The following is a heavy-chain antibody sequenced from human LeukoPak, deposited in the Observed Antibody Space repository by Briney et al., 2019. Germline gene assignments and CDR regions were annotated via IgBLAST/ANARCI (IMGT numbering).Heavy chain of an antibody. CDR3: ARSAYYGSGSYYSLDY. V-gene: IGHV3-21*01. Sequence: GGFLRLSRAASGFTFSSYSMNWVRQAPGKGLEWVSSISSSSSYIYYADSVRGRFTISRDNAKNSLYLQMNSLRAEDTAVYYCARSAYYGSGSYYSLDYWGQGTLVTVSS. CDR2: ISSSSSYI. D-gene: IGHD3-10*01. J-gene: IGHJ4*02. CDR1: GFTFSSYS.